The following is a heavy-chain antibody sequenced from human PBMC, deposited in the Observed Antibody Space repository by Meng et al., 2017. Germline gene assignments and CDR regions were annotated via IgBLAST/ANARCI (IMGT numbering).Heavy chain of an antibody. V-gene: IGHV1-3*01. CDR3: ARDESYIAVAGPNGFDP. CDR2: INAGNGNT. D-gene: IGHD6-19*01. Sequence: QVRLVQFGAEVKRPGASVKVSCKASGYTFTSYAMHWVRQAPGQRLEWMGWINAGNGNTKNSQKFQGRVTITADESTSTAYMELSSLRSEDTAVYYCARDESYIAVAGPNGFDPWGQGTLVTVSS. J-gene: IGHJ5*02. CDR1: GYTFTSYA.